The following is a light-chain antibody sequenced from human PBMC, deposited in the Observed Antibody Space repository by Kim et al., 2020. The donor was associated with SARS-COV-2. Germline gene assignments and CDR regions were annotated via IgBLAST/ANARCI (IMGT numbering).Light chain of an antibody. Sequence: LSAAVGDRVTIPCRADQDSNNYLTWYHHSPGKVPNLLIYDASNLEKGVPSRFSGSGSGTHFTFTISSLQPEDVGTYYCHQYDDFTFGGGTKVDIK. CDR1: QDSNNY. CDR3: HQYDDFT. J-gene: IGKJ4*01. CDR2: DAS. V-gene: IGKV1-33*01.